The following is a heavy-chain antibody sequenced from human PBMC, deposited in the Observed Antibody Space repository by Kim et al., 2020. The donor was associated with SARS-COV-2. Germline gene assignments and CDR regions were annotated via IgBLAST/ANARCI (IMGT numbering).Heavy chain of an antibody. CDR3: AKDRGYSSSGTFDP. Sequence: GGSLRLSCAASGFTFSSYAMSWVRQAPGKGLEWVSAISGSGGSTYYGGSVKGRFTISRDNSKNTLYLQMNSLRAEDTAVYYCAKDRGYSSSGTFDPWGQGTLVTVSS. CDR1: GFTFSSYA. CDR2: ISGSGGST. V-gene: IGHV3-23*01. D-gene: IGHD6-13*01. J-gene: IGHJ5*02.